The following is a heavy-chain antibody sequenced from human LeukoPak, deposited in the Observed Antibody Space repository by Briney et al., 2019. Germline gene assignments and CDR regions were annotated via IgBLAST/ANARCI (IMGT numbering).Heavy chain of an antibody. D-gene: IGHD3-22*01. CDR2: ISGYNGNT. J-gene: IGHJ5*02. V-gene: IGHV1-18*01. CDR3: AREGDNSGYFQNWFDP. CDR1: GYTFTSYG. Sequence: ASVKVSCEASGYTFTSYGISWVRQAPGQGLEWMGWISGYNGNTNYAQKLQGRVTMSTDTSTRTAYMELRSLRSDDTAVYYCAREGDNSGYFQNWFDPWGQGTLVTVSS.